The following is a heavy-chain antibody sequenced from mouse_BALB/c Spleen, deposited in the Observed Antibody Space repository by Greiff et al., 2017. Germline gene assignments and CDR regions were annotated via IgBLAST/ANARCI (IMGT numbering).Heavy chain of an antibody. J-gene: IGHJ2*01. D-gene: IGHD1-1*01. CDR2: INPSNGRT. CDR1: GYTFTSYW. Sequence: VQLQQPGAELVKPGASVKLSCKASGYTFTSYWMHWVKQRPGQGLEWIGEINPSNGRTNYNEKFKSKATLTVDKSSGTAYMQLSSLTSEDSAVYYCARWDYGSSYDYWGQGTTLTVSS. V-gene: IGHV1S81*02. CDR3: ARWDYGSSYDY.